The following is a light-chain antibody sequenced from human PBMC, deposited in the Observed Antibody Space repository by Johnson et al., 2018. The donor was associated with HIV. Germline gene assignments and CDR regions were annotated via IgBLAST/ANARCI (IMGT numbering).Light chain of an antibody. V-gene: IGLV1-51*01. Sequence: QSVLTQPPSVSAAPGQTVTISCSANTSNIGSNDVSWYQQLPGAAPKLLIYDTYKRPSGIPDRFSASKSGTSATLGITGLQTGDEAAYYCGTWDAALSAGAFGTGTKVTVL. CDR2: DTY. CDR1: TSNIGSND. CDR3: GTWDAALSAGA. J-gene: IGLJ1*01.